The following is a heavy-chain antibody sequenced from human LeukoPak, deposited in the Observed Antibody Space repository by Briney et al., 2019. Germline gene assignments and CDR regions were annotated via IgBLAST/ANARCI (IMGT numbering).Heavy chain of an antibody. J-gene: IGHJ4*02. CDR2: IIPILGIA. D-gene: IGHD3-16*02. V-gene: IGHV1-69*04. CDR3: ARDHRSHKFGGVIVKTSAFDY. Sequence: ASVKVSCKASGGTFSSYAISWVRQAPGQGLEWMGRIIPILGIANYAQKFQGRVTITADKSTSTAYMELSSLRSEDTAVYYCARDHRSHKFGGVIVKTSAFDYWGQGTLVTVSS. CDR1: GGTFSSYA.